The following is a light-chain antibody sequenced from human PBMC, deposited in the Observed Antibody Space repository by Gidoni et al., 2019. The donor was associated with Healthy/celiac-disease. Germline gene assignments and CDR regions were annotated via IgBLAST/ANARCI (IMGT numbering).Light chain of an antibody. CDR2: DVS. Sequence: QSALTQPAAVSGSPGQSITISCTGTSSDVGGYNYVPWYPQHPGKSPKLMIYDVSNRPSGVSNRFSGSQSGSTASLTISGLQADDEADYYCSSYTRSSTPWVFGGGTKLTVL. CDR3: SSYTRSSTPWV. CDR1: SSDVGGYNY. V-gene: IGLV2-14*01. J-gene: IGLJ3*02.